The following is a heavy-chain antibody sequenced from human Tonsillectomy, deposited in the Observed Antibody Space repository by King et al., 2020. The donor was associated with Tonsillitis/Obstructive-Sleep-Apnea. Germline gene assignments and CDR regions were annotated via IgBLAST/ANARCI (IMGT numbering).Heavy chain of an antibody. CDR1: GFTFSSYS. Sequence: VQLVESGGGLVQPGGSLRLSCAASGFTFSSYSMNWVRQAPGKGLEWVSYISSSSRRIYYADSVEGRFSISRDNAKNSLYLQMNSLRDEDTAVYYCARVFSYGYDFVDYWGQGTLVTVSS. V-gene: IGHV3-48*02. CDR2: ISSSSRRI. J-gene: IGHJ4*02. CDR3: ARVFSYGYDFVDY. D-gene: IGHD5-18*01.